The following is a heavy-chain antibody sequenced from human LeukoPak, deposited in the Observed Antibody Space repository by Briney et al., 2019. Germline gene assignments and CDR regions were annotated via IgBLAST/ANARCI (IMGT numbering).Heavy chain of an antibody. CDR1: GGSVSSSTYY. Sequence: SETLSLTCTVSGGSVSSSTYYWGWIRQPPGKGLEWIGSVYYTGSTYYNPSLESRVTMSADTSKNHSSLKLRSVTAADTAVYYCARFSNSSSHYGMDVWGQGTTVTVSS. CDR2: VYYTGST. V-gene: IGHV4-39*02. CDR3: ARFSNSSSHYGMDV. J-gene: IGHJ6*02. D-gene: IGHD3-22*01.